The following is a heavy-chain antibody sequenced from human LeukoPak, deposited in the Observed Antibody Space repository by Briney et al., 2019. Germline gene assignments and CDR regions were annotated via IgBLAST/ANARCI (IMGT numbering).Heavy chain of an antibody. V-gene: IGHV3-9*01. J-gene: IGHJ4*02. CDR1: GFTFDDYA. D-gene: IGHD6-13*01. Sequence: GRSLRLSCAASGFTFDDYAMHWVRQAPGKGLEWVSGISWNSGSIGYADSVKGRFTISRGNAKNSLYLQMNSLRAEDTALYYCAKDWGSSSSQPYYFGYWGQGTLVTVSS. CDR3: AKDWGSSSSQPYYFGY. CDR2: ISWNSGSI.